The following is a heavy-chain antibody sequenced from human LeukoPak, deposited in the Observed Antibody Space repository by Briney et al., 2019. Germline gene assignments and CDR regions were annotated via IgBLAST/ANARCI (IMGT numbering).Heavy chain of an antibody. CDR2: INWNGGST. D-gene: IGHD2-2*01. V-gene: IGHV3-20*04. CDR1: GFTFDDHG. J-gene: IGHJ5*02. CDR3: ARVRCSRMGCSSNSFDP. Sequence: GGSLRLSCAASGFTFDDHGMNWVRQAPGKGLERVSGINWNGGSTVYADSLKGRFTISRDNAKNSLYLQMNSLRAEDTAFYYCARVRCSRMGCSSNSFDPWGQGTLVTVSS.